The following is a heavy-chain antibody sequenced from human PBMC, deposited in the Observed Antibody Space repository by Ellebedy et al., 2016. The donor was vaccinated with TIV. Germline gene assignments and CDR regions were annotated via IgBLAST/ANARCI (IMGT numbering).Heavy chain of an antibody. V-gene: IGHV1-69*04. CDR3: ARRPETLEPESHYYYYGMDV. CDR2: IIPILGIA. Sequence: ASVKVSCKASGGTFSSYAISWVRQAPGQGLEWMGRIIPILGIANYAQKFQGRVTITADKSTSTAYMELSSLRSEDTAVYYCARRPETLEPESHYYYYGMDVWGQGTTVTVSS. D-gene: IGHD1-14*01. CDR1: GGTFSSYA. J-gene: IGHJ6*02.